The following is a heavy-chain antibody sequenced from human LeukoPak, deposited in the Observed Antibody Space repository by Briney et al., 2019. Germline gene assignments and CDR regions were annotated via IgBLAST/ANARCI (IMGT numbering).Heavy chain of an antibody. J-gene: IGHJ4*02. V-gene: IGHV1-69*04. D-gene: IGHD5-18*01. Sequence: SVKVSCKASGGTFSSYAISWVRQAPGQGLEWMGRIIPILGIANYAQKFQGRVTIIADKSTSTAYMELSSLRSEDTAVYYCARGEIQLWSLLGDYWGQGTLVTVSS. CDR2: IIPILGIA. CDR3: ARGEIQLWSLLGDY. CDR1: GGTFSSYA.